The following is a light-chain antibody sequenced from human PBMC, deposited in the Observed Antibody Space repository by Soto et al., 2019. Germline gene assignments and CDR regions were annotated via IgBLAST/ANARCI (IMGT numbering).Light chain of an antibody. J-gene: IGKJ5*01. V-gene: IGKV1-39*01. CDR1: QSVMSW. CDR3: QHIYTIPIT. Sequence: IQVTQSPSTLSASVGDRVTITCRASQSVMSWLAWHQQKPGKAPQLLIYAASTLQSGVPSRFSGSGSGTDFTLTISSLQPEDFATYYCQHIYTIPITFGQGTRLEIK. CDR2: AAS.